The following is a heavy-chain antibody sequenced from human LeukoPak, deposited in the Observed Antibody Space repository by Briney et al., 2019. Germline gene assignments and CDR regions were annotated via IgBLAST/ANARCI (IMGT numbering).Heavy chain of an antibody. V-gene: IGHV3-23*01. Sequence: SGGSLRLSYAASGFTLSSYAMNWVRQAPGKGLEWVSAISHSGASTYYADSVKGRFTISRDNSKNTLYLQMNSLRAGDTAVYYCAKSVAPYCSGGSCFDAFDIWGQGTMVTVSS. CDR1: GFTLSSYA. D-gene: IGHD2-15*01. J-gene: IGHJ3*02. CDR2: ISHSGAST. CDR3: AKSVAPYCSGGSCFDAFDI.